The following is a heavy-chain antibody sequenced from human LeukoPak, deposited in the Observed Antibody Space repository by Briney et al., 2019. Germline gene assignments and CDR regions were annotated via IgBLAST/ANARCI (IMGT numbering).Heavy chain of an antibody. Sequence: GGSLRLSCAASGFTFSSYAMSWVRQAPGKGLEWVSAISGSGGSTYYADSVKGRFTISRDNSKNTLYLQMNSLRAEDTAVYYCARDIEAAGLFLDYWGQGTLVTVSS. V-gene: IGHV3-23*01. CDR2: ISGSGGST. CDR3: ARDIEAAGLFLDY. J-gene: IGHJ4*02. CDR1: GFTFSSYA. D-gene: IGHD6-13*01.